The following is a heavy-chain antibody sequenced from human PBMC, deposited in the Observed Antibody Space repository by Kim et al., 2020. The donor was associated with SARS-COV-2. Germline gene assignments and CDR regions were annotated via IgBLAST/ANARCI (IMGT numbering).Heavy chain of an antibody. J-gene: IGHJ4*02. CDR3: ARGTSPVVPDY. D-gene: IGHD2-2*01. Sequence: GGSLRLSCAASGFTFSSYAMHWVRQAPGKGLEWVAVISYDGSNKYYADSVKGRFTISRDNSKNTLYLQMNSLRAEDTAVYYCARGTSPVVPDYWGQGTLVTVSS. CDR2: ISYDGSNK. V-gene: IGHV3-30*04. CDR1: GFTFSSYA.